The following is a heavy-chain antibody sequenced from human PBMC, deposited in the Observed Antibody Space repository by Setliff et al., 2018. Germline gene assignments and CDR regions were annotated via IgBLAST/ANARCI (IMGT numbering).Heavy chain of an antibody. CDR2: VKSNTDGGAI. V-gene: IGHV3-15*01. CDR1: GFTFSSYT. CDR3: TTSISEDYDYGENEGVYYYYYYMDV. D-gene: IGHD4-17*01. Sequence: GGSLRLSCAASGFTFSSYTMNWVRQAPGKGLEWVGRVKSNTDGGAIDYAAPVKGRFTISRDDSKNTLYLQMNSLKTEDTAVYYCTTSISEDYDYGENEGVYYYYYYMDVWGKGTTVTVSS. J-gene: IGHJ6*03.